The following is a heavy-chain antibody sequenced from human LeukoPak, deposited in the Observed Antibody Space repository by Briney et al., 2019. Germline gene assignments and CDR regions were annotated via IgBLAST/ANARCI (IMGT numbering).Heavy chain of an antibody. CDR2: ISGSGGST. CDR1: GFTFSSYA. J-gene: IGHJ6*02. D-gene: IGHD3-9*01. Sequence: GGSLRLSCAASGFTFSSYAMSWVRQAPGKGLEWVSAISGSGGSTYYADSAKGRFTISRDNSKNTLYLQMNSLRAEDTAVYYCAKFGEILTGPNYYYYGMDVWGQGTTVTVSS. V-gene: IGHV3-23*01. CDR3: AKFGEILTGPNYYYYGMDV.